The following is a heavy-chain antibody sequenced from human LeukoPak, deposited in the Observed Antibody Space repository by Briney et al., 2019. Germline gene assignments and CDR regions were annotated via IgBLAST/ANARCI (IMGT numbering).Heavy chain of an antibody. V-gene: IGHV3-23*01. CDR1: GFTFSSYA. CDR3: AKILSYDILTGYYHH. Sequence: PGGSLRLSCAASGFTFSSYAMSWFRQAPGKGLEWVSAISGSGGSTYYADSVKGRFTISRDNSKNTLYLQMNSLRAEDTAVYYCAKILSYDILTGYYHHWGQGTLVTVSS. D-gene: IGHD3-9*01. J-gene: IGHJ5*02. CDR2: ISGSGGST.